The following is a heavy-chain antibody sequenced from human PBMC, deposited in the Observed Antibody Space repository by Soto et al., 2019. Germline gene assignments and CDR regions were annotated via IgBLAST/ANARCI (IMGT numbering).Heavy chain of an antibody. J-gene: IGHJ4*02. CDR2: IYTGGGT. Sequence: ESGGGLVQPGGSLRLSCAASGLTVSTNPMSWVRQAPGKGLEWVSVIYTGGGTHYADSVKGRFTISRDNSKNTVNLQMNSLRPEDTEVYYCARDGSGHWGQGTLVTVSS. CDR3: ARDGSGH. V-gene: IGHV3-66*01. CDR1: GLTVSTNP.